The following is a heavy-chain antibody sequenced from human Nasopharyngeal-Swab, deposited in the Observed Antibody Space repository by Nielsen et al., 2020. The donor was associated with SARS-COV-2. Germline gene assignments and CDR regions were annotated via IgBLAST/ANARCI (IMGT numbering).Heavy chain of an antibody. CDR2: INHSGST. V-gene: IGHV4-34*01. D-gene: IGHD2-2*01. CDR3: ARGREGRAAMKVPGISYYYYYYIDV. J-gene: IGHJ6*03. Sequence: WIRQPPGKGLEWIGEINHSGSTRYNPSLKSRVTMSVDTSKNQFSLRLSFVTAADTAVYYCARGREGRAAMKVPGISYYYYYYIDVWGKGTTVTVSS.